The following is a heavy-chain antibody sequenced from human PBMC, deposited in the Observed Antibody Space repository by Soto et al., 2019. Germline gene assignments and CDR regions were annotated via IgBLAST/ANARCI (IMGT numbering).Heavy chain of an antibody. CDR2: IDPSDSYT. D-gene: IGHD3-3*01. CDR3: ARIQNTIFGIRYYYYGMDV. J-gene: IGHJ6*02. V-gene: IGHV5-10-1*01. Sequence: GESLKISCKGSGYSFTSYWISWVRQMPGKGLEWMGRIDPSDSYTNYSPSFQGHVTISADKSISTAYLQWSSLKASDTAMYYCARIQNTIFGIRYYYYGMDVWGQGTTVTVSS. CDR1: GYSFTSYW.